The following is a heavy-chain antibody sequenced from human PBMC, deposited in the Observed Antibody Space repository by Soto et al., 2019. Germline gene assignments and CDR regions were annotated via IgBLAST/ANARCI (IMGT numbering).Heavy chain of an antibody. J-gene: IGHJ5*02. V-gene: IGHV3-30*18. CDR2: ISYDGGNQ. CDR1: GFTFSRFG. CDR3: AKDGCPDGICYVRDHWFDL. Sequence: GGSLRLSCAASGFTFSRFGMHWVRQAPGKGLEWVALISYDGGNQYYVDSARSRFTITRDNSKSTVFLQMNSLRDEDTAVYYCAKDGCPDGICYVRDHWFDLWGQGAQVTVSS. D-gene: IGHD2-8*01.